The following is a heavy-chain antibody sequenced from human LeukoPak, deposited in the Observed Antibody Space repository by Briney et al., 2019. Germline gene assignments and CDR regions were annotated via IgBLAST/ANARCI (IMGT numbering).Heavy chain of an antibody. J-gene: IGHJ4*02. CDR3: ARDLGSSTTMIVIWSEGGFDY. V-gene: IGHV3-7*01. CDR1: GFTFSSYW. CDR2: IKQDGSEK. Sequence: GGSLRLSCAASGFTFSSYWMSWVRQAPGKGLEWVANIKQDGSEKYYVDSVKGRFTISRDNAKNSLYLQMNSLRAEDTAVYYCARDLGSSTTMIVIWSEGGFDYWGQGTLVTVSS. D-gene: IGHD3-22*01.